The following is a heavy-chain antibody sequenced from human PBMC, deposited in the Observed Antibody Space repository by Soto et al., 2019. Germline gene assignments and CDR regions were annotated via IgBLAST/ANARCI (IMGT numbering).Heavy chain of an antibody. CDR2: INPKSGDT. Sequence: QVRLMQSGPEVRRPGASVTVSCKASGYTFTHYFIHWVRRAPGQGLEWMGYINPKSGDTHYSQTFRGRVSMTRDTATDTANMGRSSLKSDDTAVYFCARVPGHKNSRGDFWGQGTPITVSS. CDR1: GYTFTHYF. J-gene: IGHJ4*02. CDR3: ARVPGHKNSRGDF. D-gene: IGHD1-7*01. V-gene: IGHV1-2*02.